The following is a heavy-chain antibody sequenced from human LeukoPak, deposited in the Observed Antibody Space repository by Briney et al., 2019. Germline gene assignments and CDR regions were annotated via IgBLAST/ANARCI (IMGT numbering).Heavy chain of an antibody. D-gene: IGHD3-10*01. V-gene: IGHV3-53*01. CDR1: GFTVSSNY. CDR2: IYSRGST. Sequence: PGGSLRLSCAVSGFTVSSNYMSWVRQAPEKGLEWVSIIYSRGSTYYADSVKGRFTISRDDSKNTVYLQMNSLRAEDAAVYYCASGGLGARKYYSDPFDYWGQGTLVTVSS. CDR3: ASGGLGARKYYSDPFDY. J-gene: IGHJ4*02.